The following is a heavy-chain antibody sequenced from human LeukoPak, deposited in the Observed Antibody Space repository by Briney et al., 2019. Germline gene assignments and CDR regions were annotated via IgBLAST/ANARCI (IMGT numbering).Heavy chain of an antibody. V-gene: IGHV3-23*01. D-gene: IGHD3-22*01. CDR1: GFTFSSYA. J-gene: IGHJ4*02. CDR3: AAPPPRYYYDSSGYRDPNFDY. CDR2: ISGSGGST. Sequence: GGSLRLSCAASGFTFSSYAMSWVRQAPGKGLEWVSAISGSGGSTYCADSVKGRFTISRDNSKNTLYLQMNSLRAEDTAVYYCAAPPPRYYYDSSGYRDPNFDYWGQGTLVTVSS.